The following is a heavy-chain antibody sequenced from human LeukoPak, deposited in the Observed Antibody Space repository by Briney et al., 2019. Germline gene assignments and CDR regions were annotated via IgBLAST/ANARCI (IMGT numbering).Heavy chain of an antibody. J-gene: IGHJ6*03. CDR1: GYTFTSYY. D-gene: IGHD6-13*01. CDR3: ARISYSSSWFSNYYYMDV. V-gene: IGHV1-2*02. Sequence: ASVKVSCKASGYTFTSYYMHWVRQAPGQGLEWMGWINPNSGGTNYAQKFQGRVTMTRDTSISTAYMELSRLRSDDTAVYYCARISYSSSWFSNYYYMDVWGKGTTVTISS. CDR2: INPNSGGT.